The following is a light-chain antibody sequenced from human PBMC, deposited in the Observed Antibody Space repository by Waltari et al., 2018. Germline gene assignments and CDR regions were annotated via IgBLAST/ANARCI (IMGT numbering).Light chain of an antibody. V-gene: IGKV3-11*01. J-gene: IGKJ4*02. Sequence: EIVLTQSPATLSLSPGERATLSCRASQSVGGSYLAWYQQKPGQAPRLLIYDASKRATGIPARFSGSGSGTEFTLTISSLEREDFAVYYCQQRSYWLTFGGGTKVEIK. CDR3: QQRSYWLT. CDR2: DAS. CDR1: QSVGGS.